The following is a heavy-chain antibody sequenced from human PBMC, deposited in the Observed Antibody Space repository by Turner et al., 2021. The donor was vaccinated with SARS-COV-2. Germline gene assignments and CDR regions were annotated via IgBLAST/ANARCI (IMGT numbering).Heavy chain of an antibody. V-gene: IGHV3-30*18. CDR2: ISYDGSNK. D-gene: IGHD3-10*02. CDR3: AKMMFGGWSGFDY. Sequence: QVQLVESGGGVVQPGRSLRLYCPATGFTFSSYGMHWVRQAPGKGLEWVAVISYDGSNKYYVDSVKSRFTISRDNSKNTLYLQMNSLRAEDTAVYYCAKMMFGGWSGFDYWGQGTLVTVSS. J-gene: IGHJ4*02. CDR1: GFTFSSYG.